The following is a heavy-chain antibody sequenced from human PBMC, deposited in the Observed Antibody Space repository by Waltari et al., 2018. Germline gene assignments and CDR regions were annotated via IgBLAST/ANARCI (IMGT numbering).Heavy chain of an antibody. V-gene: IGHV3-74*01. J-gene: IGHJ4*02. D-gene: IGHD3-10*01. CDR2: TNRHEGST. Sequence: EVQLVESGGGLVQPGGSLRLSCTASGFTFGSYWVYCVRQAPGKGLGWVVRTNRHEGSTSDAQAVQGRFPISRQNAKNTLKLRMTSPSTEDTAVYYCGRSRGRGPSGRVYWGQRTLVTVSS. CDR1: GFTFGSYW. CDR3: GRSRGRGPSGRVY.